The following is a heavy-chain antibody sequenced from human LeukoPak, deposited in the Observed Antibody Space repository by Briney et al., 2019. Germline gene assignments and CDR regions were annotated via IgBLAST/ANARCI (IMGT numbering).Heavy chain of an antibody. CDR2: IYPGDSDT. J-gene: IGHJ5*02. V-gene: IGHV5-51*01. CDR3: ARLGIGYSSRGWFDP. Sequence: PGESLKISCKGSGYSFTRYWIGWVRQMPGKGLEWMGIIYPGDSDTRYSPSFQGQVSISADKSINTAYLQWSSLKASDTAMYYCARLGIGYSSRGWFDPWGQGTLVTVSS. D-gene: IGHD6-13*01. CDR1: GYSFTRYW.